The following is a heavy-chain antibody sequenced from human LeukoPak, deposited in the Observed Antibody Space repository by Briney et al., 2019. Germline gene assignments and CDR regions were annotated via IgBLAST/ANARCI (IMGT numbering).Heavy chain of an antibody. D-gene: IGHD6-19*01. CDR3: AKKSIAVAANGAFDI. V-gene: IGHV3-48*03. J-gene: IGHJ3*02. CDR1: GFTFSSYE. CDR2: ISSSGSTI. Sequence: GGSLRLSCAASGFTFSSYEMNWVRQAPGKGLEWVSYISSSGSTIYYADSVKGRFTISRDNAKNSLYLQMNSLRAEDTAVYYCAKKSIAVAANGAFDIWGQGTMVTVSS.